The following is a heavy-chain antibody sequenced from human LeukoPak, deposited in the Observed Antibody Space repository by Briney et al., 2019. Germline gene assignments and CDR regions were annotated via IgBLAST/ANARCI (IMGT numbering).Heavy chain of an antibody. CDR1: GGSFSGYY. V-gene: IGHV4-34*01. J-gene: IGHJ4*02. D-gene: IGHD3-22*01. CDR3: ARGGGGDYYYDSSGYYYDY. CDR2: INHSGST. Sequence: SETLSLTCAVYGGSFSGYYWSWIRQPPGKGLEWIGEINHSGSTNYNPSLKSRVTISVDTSRNQFSLKLSPVTAADTAVYYCARGGGGDYYYDSSGYYYDYWGQGTLVTVSS.